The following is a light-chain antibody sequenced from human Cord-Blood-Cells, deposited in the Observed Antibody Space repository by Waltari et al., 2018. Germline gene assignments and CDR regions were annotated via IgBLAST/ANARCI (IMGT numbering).Light chain of an antibody. V-gene: IGKV1-39*01. CDR2: AAS. CDR3: QQSYSTPPVT. J-gene: IGKJ3*01. Sequence: DIQMPQSPSSLSASVGDRVTITCRASQSISSYLNWYQQQPGKAPKLLIYAASSLQSGVPSRFSGSGSETDFTLTISSLQPEDFATYYCQQSYSTPPVTFGPGTKVDIK. CDR1: QSISSY.